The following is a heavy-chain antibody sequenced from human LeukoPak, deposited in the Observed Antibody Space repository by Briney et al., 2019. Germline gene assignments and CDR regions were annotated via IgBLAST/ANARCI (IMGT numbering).Heavy chain of an antibody. Sequence: SETLSLTCTVSGGSISSYYWSWIRQPPGKGLEWIGYIYYSGSTNYNPSLKSRVTISVDTSKNQFSLKLSSVTAADTAVYYCAKVPGDYEKSMDVWGQGTTVTVSS. CDR1: GGSISSYY. D-gene: IGHD4-17*01. CDR2: IYYSGST. J-gene: IGHJ6*02. CDR3: AKVPGDYEKSMDV. V-gene: IGHV4-59*01.